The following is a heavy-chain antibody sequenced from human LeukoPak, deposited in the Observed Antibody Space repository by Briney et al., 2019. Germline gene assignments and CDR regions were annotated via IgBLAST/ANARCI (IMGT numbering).Heavy chain of an antibody. CDR2: IIPIFGTA. V-gene: IGHV1-69*01. CDR1: GGTFSSYA. CDR3: ARTYYDILTGRAASNFGY. D-gene: IGHD3-9*01. J-gene: IGHJ4*02. Sequence: SVKVSCKASGGTFSSYAISWVRQAPGQGLEWMGGIIPIFGTANYAQKFQGRVTITADESTSTAYMELSSLRSEDTAVYYCARTYYDILTGRAASNFGYWGQGTLVTVSS.